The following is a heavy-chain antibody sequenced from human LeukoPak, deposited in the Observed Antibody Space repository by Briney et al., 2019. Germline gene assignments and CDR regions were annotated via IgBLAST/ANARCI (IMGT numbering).Heavy chain of an antibody. CDR2: ISHSGST. V-gene: IGHV4-34*01. J-gene: IGHJ5*02. Sequence: PSETLSLTCAVSGASFSGYYWNWIRQPPGKGLEWIGEISHSGSTNYNPSLKSRVTISVDASNKQFSLKLSSVTAEDTAVYYCARVYGGVWGSSRYWYNWFDPWGQGTLVTVSS. CDR3: ARVYGGVWGSSRYWYNWFDP. CDR1: GASFSGYY. D-gene: IGHD3-16*02.